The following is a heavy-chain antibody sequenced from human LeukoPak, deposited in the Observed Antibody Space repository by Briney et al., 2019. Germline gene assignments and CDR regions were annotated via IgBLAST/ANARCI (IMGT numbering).Heavy chain of an antibody. CDR2: IYSGGNT. V-gene: IGHV3-66*01. CDR3: ASALAAASHTSFDH. CDR1: GFTVSNNY. D-gene: IGHD6-13*01. J-gene: IGHJ4*02. Sequence: GGSLRLSCAASGFTVSNNYMSWVHQAPGKGLEWVSIIYSGGNTYYADSVKGRFTISRDNSQNTVYLQMNSMRAEDTAVYYCASALAAASHTSFDHWGQGTLVTVSS.